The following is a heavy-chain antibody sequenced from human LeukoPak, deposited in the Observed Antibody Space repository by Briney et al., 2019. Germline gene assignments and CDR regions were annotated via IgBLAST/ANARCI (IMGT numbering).Heavy chain of an antibody. J-gene: IGHJ5*02. CDR3: ARGGRGITMVRGVIITRWFDP. D-gene: IGHD3-10*01. Sequence: SETLSLTCAVYGGSFSGYYWSWIRQPPGKGLEWIGEINHSGSTNYNPSLKSRVTISVDTSKNQFSLKLSSVTAADTAVYYCARGGRGITMVRGVIITRWFDPWGQGTLVTVSS. CDR2: INHSGST. V-gene: IGHV4-34*01. CDR1: GGSFSGYY.